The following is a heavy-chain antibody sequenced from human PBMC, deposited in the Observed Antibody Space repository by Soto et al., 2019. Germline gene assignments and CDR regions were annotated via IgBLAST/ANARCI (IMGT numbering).Heavy chain of an antibody. CDR1: GFSFSDYG. J-gene: IGHJ4*02. CDR2: ISHGGIRK. CDR3: GKELFGGSNIYQLDY. D-gene: IGHD1-26*01. V-gene: IGHV3-30*18. Sequence: QVQLVESGGGVVQPGRSLRLSCAAAGFSFSDYGMHWVRQWPGKGLEWVAAISHGGIRKRYAESVKGRFTISRDNSKKTVYLHLSSLRRDDTAKYYCGKELFGGSNIYQLDYWGQGTVVTVSS.